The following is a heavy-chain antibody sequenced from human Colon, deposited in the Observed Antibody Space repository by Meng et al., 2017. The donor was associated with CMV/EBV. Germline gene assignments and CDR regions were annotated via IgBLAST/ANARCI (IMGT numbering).Heavy chain of an antibody. D-gene: IGHD6-13*01. J-gene: IGHJ5*02. Sequence: QVQLVQSGVEVKKPGSSVKVSCKASGGTFDTSTFNWVRQAPGQGLEWMGGIIPMFGAPSYSQKFRGRVTITADELEVSSLRSEDKAVYYCARGKQAGFDLWGQGTLVTVSS. CDR1: GGTFDTST. CDR3: ARGKQAGFDL. CDR2: IIPMFGAP. V-gene: IGHV1-69*12.